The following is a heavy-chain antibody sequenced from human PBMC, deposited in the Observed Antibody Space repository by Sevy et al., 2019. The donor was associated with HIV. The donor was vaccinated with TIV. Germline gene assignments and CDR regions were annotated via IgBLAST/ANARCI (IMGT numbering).Heavy chain of an antibody. J-gene: IGHJ4*02. D-gene: IGHD3-9*01. CDR3: STDTSTGYFDWLLDFDY. Sequence: GGSLRLSCAASGFTFSSDWMSWVRQAPGKGLEWVGRIQSKTDGGETDYAAYVKARFTITSDDRVNTLYLQMNSLTTDDAAVYYFSTDTSTGYFDWLLDFDYWGQGTLVTVSS. CDR2: IQSKTDGGET. V-gene: IGHV3-15*01. CDR1: GFTFSSDW.